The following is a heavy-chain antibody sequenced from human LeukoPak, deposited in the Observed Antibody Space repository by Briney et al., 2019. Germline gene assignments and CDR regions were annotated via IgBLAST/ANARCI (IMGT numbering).Heavy chain of an antibody. CDR2: ISSSSNYI. V-gene: IGHV3-21*06. CDR3: ARVRDGLGEY. D-gene: IGHD3-16*01. J-gene: IGHJ4*02. CDR1: GFPFSSYH. Sequence: GGSLTLSCTASGFPFSSYHMNWVRQAPGKGLEWVSFISSSSNYIYYADSVKGRFTISRVNAKNSLYLQMNSLRAEDTAVYYCARVRDGLGEYWGQGTLVTVSS.